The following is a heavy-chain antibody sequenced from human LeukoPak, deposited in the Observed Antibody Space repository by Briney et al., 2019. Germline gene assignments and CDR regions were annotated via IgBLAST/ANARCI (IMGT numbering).Heavy chain of an antibody. J-gene: IGHJ4*02. CDR1: GYTFTRYW. CDR2: VYPGESDT. V-gene: IGHV5-51*03. Sequence: PGESLTISCRGSGYTFTRYWMGWVGQRPGKGGEWVGMVYPGESDTRYSPSFQGQVTISADKSISTAYLQWSSLKASDTAMYYCARRGVEWELDHWGQGTLVTVSS. D-gene: IGHD1-26*01. CDR3: ARRGVEWELDH.